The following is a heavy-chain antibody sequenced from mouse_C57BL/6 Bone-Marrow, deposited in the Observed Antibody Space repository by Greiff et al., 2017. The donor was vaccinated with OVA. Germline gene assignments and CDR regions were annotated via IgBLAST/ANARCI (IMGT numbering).Heavy chain of an antibody. CDR1: GFTFSSYA. J-gene: IGHJ3*01. Sequence: EVKLVEPGEGLVKPGGSLKLSCAASGFTFSSYAMSWVRQTPEKRLEWVAYISRGGDYTYYAETVKGRFTISRDNARNTLYLQMSRLKSEDTAVYYCTRDYGSSYLPFAYWGQGTLVTVSA. CDR3: TRDYGSSYLPFAY. D-gene: IGHD1-1*01. CDR2: ISRGGDYT. V-gene: IGHV5-9-1*02.